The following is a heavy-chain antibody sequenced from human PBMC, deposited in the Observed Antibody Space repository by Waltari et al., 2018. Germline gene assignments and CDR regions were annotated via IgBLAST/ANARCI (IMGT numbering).Heavy chain of an antibody. D-gene: IGHD6-13*01. CDR2: INHSGST. J-gene: IGHJ4*02. V-gene: IGHV4-34*01. Sequence: QVPLQQWGAGLLKPSETLSLTCAVHGGSFSGYYWSWLRQPPGKGLEWIGEINHSGSTNYNPSLKSRVTISVDTSKNQFSLKLSSVTAADTAVYYCARQNGYSSSWFLDYWGQGTLVTVSS. CDR1: GGSFSGYY. CDR3: ARQNGYSSSWFLDY.